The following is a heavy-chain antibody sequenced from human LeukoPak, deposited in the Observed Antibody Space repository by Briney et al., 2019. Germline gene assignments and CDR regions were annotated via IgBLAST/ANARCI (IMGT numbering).Heavy chain of an antibody. J-gene: IGHJ4*02. CDR3: ARLPGSGWIYFDY. V-gene: IGHV4-59*08. CDR1: GGSISSYY. CDR2: IYYSGST. D-gene: IGHD6-19*01. Sequence: PSETLSLTCTVSGGSISSYYWSWIRQPXXXXXXXXGYIYYSGSTNYNPSLKSRVTISVDTSKNQFSLKLSSVTAADTAVYYCARLPGSGWIYFDYWGQGTLVTVSS.